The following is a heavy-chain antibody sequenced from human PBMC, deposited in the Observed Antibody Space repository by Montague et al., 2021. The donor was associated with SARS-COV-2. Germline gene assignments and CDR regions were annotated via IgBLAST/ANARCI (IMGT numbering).Heavy chain of an antibody. CDR2: MYYTGST. V-gene: IGHV4-59*01. J-gene: IGHJ4*02. CDR1: GGSITNYY. D-gene: IGHD3-9*01. Sequence: SETLSLTCTVSGGSITNYYWSWIRQPPGKGLEWIGYMYYTGSTKYNPSLESRVTMSVDTSKNQFSLKLTSVTAADTAVYYCAREYYDVLTGYYGFDSWGQGTLLTVSS. CDR3: AREYYDVLTGYYGFDS.